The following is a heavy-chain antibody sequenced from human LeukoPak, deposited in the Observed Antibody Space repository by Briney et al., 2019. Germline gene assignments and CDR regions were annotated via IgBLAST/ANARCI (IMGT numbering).Heavy chain of an antibody. CDR3: AKVQFHHGSGSYSDY. CDR2: ISSSGGAT. V-gene: IGHV3-23*01. J-gene: IGHJ4*02. D-gene: IGHD3-10*01. Sequence: PGWSLRLSCAASGFTFSSYAMSWVRQAPGKGLEWVSAISSSGGATLYADSVKGRLTVSRDNSKNTVYVQMNSLRTEDTGIYYCAKVQFHHGSGSYSDYWGQGTLVTVSS. CDR1: GFTFSSYA.